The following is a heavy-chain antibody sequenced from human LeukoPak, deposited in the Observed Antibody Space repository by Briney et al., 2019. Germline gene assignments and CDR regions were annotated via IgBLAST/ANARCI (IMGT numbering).Heavy chain of an antibody. J-gene: IGHJ3*02. CDR2: IIPIFGTA. Sequence: SVKVSCKASGGTFSSYAISRMRQAPGQGLEWMGGIIPIFGTANYAQKFQGRVTITADESTSTAYMELSSLRSEDTAVYYCARDWDTAMVKESHDAFDIWGQGTMVTVSS. CDR3: ARDWDTAMVKESHDAFDI. V-gene: IGHV1-69*13. CDR1: GGTFSSYA. D-gene: IGHD5-18*01.